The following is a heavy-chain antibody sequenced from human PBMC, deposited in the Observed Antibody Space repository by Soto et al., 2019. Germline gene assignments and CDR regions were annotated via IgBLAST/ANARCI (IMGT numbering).Heavy chain of an antibody. J-gene: IGHJ5*02. CDR3: ATGLWGSYRPNWFDP. D-gene: IGHD3-16*02. V-gene: IGHV1-69*13. CDR2: IIPIFGTA. CDR1: GGTFSSYA. Sequence: SVKVSCTASGGTFSSYAISWVRQAPGQGLEWMGGIIPIFGTANYAQKFQGRVTITADESTSTAYMELSSLRPEDTAVYYCATGLWGSYRPNWFDPWGQGTLVTVSS.